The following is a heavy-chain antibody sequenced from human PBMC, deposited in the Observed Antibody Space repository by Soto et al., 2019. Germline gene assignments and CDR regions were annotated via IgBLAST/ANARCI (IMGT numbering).Heavy chain of an antibody. Sequence: PGGSLRLSCAVSGFTFSSYGMHWVRQAPGKGLEWVAVISYDGSNKYYADSVKGRFTISRDNSKNTLYLQMNNLRAEDTAVYYCAREIVQNWFDPWGQGTLVTVSS. V-gene: IGHV3-30*03. CDR3: AREIVQNWFDP. CDR1: GFTFSSYG. D-gene: IGHD2-21*01. J-gene: IGHJ5*02. CDR2: ISYDGSNK.